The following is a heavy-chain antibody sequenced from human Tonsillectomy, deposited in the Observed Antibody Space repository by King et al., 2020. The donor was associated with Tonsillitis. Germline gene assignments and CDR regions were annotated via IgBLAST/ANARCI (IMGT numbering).Heavy chain of an antibody. Sequence: VQLQESGPGLVKPSETLSLTCTVSGGSISSYYWSWIRQPPGKGLEWIGYIYYSGSTNYNPSLKSRVTISVDTSKNQLSLKLSSVTAADTAVYYCARDYYDSSGYYRAPYYYYYMDVWGKGTTVTVSS. D-gene: IGHD3-22*01. CDR2: IYYSGST. V-gene: IGHV4-59*01. CDR3: ARDYYDSSGYYRAPYYYYYMDV. CDR1: GGSISSYY. J-gene: IGHJ6*03.